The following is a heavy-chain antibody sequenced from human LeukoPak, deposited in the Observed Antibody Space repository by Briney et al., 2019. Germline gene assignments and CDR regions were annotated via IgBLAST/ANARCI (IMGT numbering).Heavy chain of an antibody. D-gene: IGHD3-10*01. CDR1: GYIFTSYA. CDR3: ARATVRGVITGAFDY. J-gene: IGHJ4*02. V-gene: IGHV1-3*01. CDR2: INAGNGNA. Sequence: GASVKLSCKASGYIFTSYAMHWVRQAPGQRLEWMGWINAGNGNAKYSQNFQGRVTITRDTSASTAYMELSSLKSEDTAVYYCARATVRGVITGAFDYWGQGTLVTVSS.